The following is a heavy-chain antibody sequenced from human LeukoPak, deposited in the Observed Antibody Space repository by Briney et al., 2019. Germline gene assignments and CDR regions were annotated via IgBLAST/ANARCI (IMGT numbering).Heavy chain of an antibody. D-gene: IGHD3-10*01. Sequence: SETLSLTCAVYGGSFSGYYWSWIRQPPGKGLEWIGYIYYSGSTYYNPSLKSRVTISVDTSKNQFSLKLSSVTAADTAVYYCASTGYGSGSHDYYYYMDVWGKGTTVTVSS. J-gene: IGHJ6*03. V-gene: IGHV4-59*12. CDR3: ASTGYGSGSHDYYYYMDV. CDR1: GGSFSGYY. CDR2: IYYSGST.